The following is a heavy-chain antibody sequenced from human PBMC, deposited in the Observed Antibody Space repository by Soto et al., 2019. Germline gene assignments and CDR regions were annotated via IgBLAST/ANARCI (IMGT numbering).Heavy chain of an antibody. Sequence: QEKLVQSGAEVKKPGASVKVSCKASGGLFSSYPISWVRQVPGQGLEWMGGILPVFQTAYYTQRFQGRVTITADEFTNTAYMELSSLRSEDTAIYYCARGGSGYTWFHEFWGQGTLVTVSS. V-gene: IGHV1-69*01. J-gene: IGHJ4*02. CDR3: ARGGSGYTWFHEF. CDR2: ILPVFQTA. CDR1: GGLFSSYP. D-gene: IGHD3-22*01.